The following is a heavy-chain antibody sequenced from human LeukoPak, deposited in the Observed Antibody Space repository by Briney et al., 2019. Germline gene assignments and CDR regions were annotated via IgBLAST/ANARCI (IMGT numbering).Heavy chain of an antibody. Sequence: SETLSLTCTVSGGSISSYYWSWIRQPPGKGLEWIGYIYYSGSTNYNPSLKSRVTVSVDTSKNQFSLKLSSVTAADTAVYYCARVGWGFGYDAFDIWGQGTMVTVSS. J-gene: IGHJ3*02. D-gene: IGHD7-27*01. CDR2: IYYSGST. CDR1: GGSISSYY. CDR3: ARVGWGFGYDAFDI. V-gene: IGHV4-59*01.